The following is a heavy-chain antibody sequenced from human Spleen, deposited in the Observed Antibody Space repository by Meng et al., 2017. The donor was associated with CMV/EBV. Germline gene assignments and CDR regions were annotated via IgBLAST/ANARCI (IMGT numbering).Heavy chain of an antibody. CDR2: IYDSGST. Sequence: SCTVSGDSISSGGYYWSWIRQHPGKGLEWIGHIYDSGSTYYNPSLKSRVTISVDTSKNQFSLKLSSVTAADTAVYYCARDYGNPRWNYYYGMDVWGQGTTVTVSS. D-gene: IGHD4-11*01. V-gene: IGHV4-31*02. J-gene: IGHJ6*02. CDR1: GDSISSGGYY. CDR3: ARDYGNPRWNYYYGMDV.